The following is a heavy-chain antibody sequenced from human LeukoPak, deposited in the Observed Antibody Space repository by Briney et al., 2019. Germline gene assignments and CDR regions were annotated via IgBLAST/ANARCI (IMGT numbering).Heavy chain of an antibody. V-gene: IGHV3-23*01. Sequence: GGSLRLSCAASGFTFSSYAMSWVRQAPGKRLEWVSAVSGSGGSTYYADSVKGRFTISRDNSKNTLYLQMNSLRAEDTAVYYCAKGYDFWSGYYHDDAFDIWGQGTMVTVSS. J-gene: IGHJ3*02. CDR3: AKGYDFWSGYYHDDAFDI. CDR1: GFTFSSYA. CDR2: VSGSGGST. D-gene: IGHD3-3*01.